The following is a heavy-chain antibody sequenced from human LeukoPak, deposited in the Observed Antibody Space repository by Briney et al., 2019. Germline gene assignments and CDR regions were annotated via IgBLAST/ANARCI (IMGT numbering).Heavy chain of an antibody. Sequence: GESLKISCKGFGYTFTSYWIGWVRQMPGKGLEWMGIIYPDDSDITYSPSFQGQVTISADKSISTAYLQWSSLKASDTAMYYCARTDSVAGTSSFDYWGQGTLVTVSS. D-gene: IGHD6-19*01. CDR2: IYPDDSDI. CDR1: GYTFTSYW. J-gene: IGHJ4*02. V-gene: IGHV5-51*01. CDR3: ARTDSVAGTSSFDY.